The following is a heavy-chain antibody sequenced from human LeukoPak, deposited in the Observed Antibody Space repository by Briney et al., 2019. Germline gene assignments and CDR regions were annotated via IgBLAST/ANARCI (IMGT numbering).Heavy chain of an antibody. D-gene: IGHD3-22*01. CDR2: ISSSGSTI. V-gene: IGHV3-48*03. CDR1: GFTFSSYE. CDR3: ACDYYDSSGYSYFDY. J-gene: IGHJ4*02. Sequence: GGSLRLSCAASGFTFSSYEMNWVRQAPGKGLEWVSYISSSGSTIYYADSVKGRFTISRDNAKNSLYLQMNSLRAEDTAVYYCACDYYDSSGYSYFDYWGQGTLVTVSS.